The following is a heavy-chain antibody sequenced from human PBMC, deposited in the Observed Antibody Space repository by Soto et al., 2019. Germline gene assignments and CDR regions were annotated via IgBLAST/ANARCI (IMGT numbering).Heavy chain of an antibody. CDR1: GWSVRGYY. CDR3: ARGLITGSHYSGGWYYFDS. D-gene: IGHD6-19*01. Sequence: SETLSLTCAVYGWSVRGYYWTWIRQTPGKGLQWIGQINHSGSASYNPSLKSRVTISVHTSNSQFSLELSSVTAADTAVYYCARGLITGSHYSGGWYYFDSWGQGTQVTVS. CDR2: INHSGSA. V-gene: IGHV4-34*01. J-gene: IGHJ4*02.